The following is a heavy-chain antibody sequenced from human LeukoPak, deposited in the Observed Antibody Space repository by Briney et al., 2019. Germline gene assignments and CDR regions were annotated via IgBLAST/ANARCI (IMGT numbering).Heavy chain of an antibody. D-gene: IGHD5-12*01. CDR2: IYSGDTP. CDR1: GFSVSSKY. CDR3: ARVDYSDWFDP. V-gene: IGHV3-53*01. Sequence: AGSLTPARAASGFSVSSKYMGWVRQAPGKGLEWVSVIYSGDTPYYSKSVSGRFTISRDSSTNSLYLQMNSLRVEDTAVYYCARVDYSDWFDPWGHRNPWSPS. J-gene: IGHJ5*02.